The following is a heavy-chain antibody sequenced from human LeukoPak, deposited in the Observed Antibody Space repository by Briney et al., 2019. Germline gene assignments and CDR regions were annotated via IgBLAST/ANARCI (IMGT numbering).Heavy chain of an antibody. Sequence: ASVKDSXKASGYIFTSYYMHWVRQAPGQGLEWMGIINPSGGSTSYAQKFQGRVTMTRDTSTSTVYMELSSLRSEDTAVYYCASNSGYSYGLGNDAFDIWGQGTMVTVSS. CDR1: GYIFTSYY. D-gene: IGHD5-18*01. V-gene: IGHV1-46*03. CDR3: ASNSGYSYGLGNDAFDI. CDR2: INPSGGST. J-gene: IGHJ3*02.